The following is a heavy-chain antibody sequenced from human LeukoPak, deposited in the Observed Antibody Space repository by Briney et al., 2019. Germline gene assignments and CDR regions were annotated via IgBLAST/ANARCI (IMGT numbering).Heavy chain of an antibody. CDR3: ANGDGFDY. D-gene: IGHD5-24*01. CDR2: IKQDGSEK. Sequence: PGGSPRLSCATSGFTFSTYWMSWVRQAPGKGLEWVANIKQDGSEKYYVDSVKGRFTISRDNAKNSLCLQMNSLRAEDTAVYYCANGDGFDYWGQGTLVTVSS. J-gene: IGHJ4*02. CDR1: GFTFSTYW. V-gene: IGHV3-7*01.